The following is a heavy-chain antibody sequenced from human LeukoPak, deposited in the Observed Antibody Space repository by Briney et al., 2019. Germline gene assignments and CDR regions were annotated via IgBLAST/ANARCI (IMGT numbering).Heavy chain of an antibody. D-gene: IGHD2-15*01. J-gene: IGHJ4*02. CDR1: GFTFSSYS. CDR3: ATDVYCSGGSCQMFDY. Sequence: GGSLRLSCAASGFTFSSYSMNWVRQAPGKGLEWVSVIYTGGGTDHADSVKGRFTISRDNSKNTLSLQMNSLRADDTALYYCATDVYCSGGSCQMFDYWGQGTPVTVSS. V-gene: IGHV3-53*01. CDR2: IYTGGGT.